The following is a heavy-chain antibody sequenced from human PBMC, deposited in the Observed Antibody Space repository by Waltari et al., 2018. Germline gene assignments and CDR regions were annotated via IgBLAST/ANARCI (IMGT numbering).Heavy chain of an antibody. V-gene: IGHV3-30*02. D-gene: IGHD6-19*01. CDR2: IHYDANNK. CDR1: GFTFSSYG. J-gene: IGHJ3*02. Sequence: QVQLVESGGGVVQPGESLRLSCVASGFTFSSYGMHWVRQAPGKGLEWVALIHYDANNKYYADSVKGRFTISRDTSNLYLQMSSLRAEDTAVYFCAKEVPGAGAFDIWGQGTRVTVSS. CDR3: AKEVPGAGAFDI.